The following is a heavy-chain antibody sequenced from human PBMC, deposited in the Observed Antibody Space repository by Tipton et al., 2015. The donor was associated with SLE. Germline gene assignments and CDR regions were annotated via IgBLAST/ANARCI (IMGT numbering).Heavy chain of an antibody. CDR3: ARETRVEATFSKYNRFDP. J-gene: IGHJ5*02. V-gene: IGHV4-34*01. CDR1: GGSFSGYS. Sequence: LRLSCAVYGGSFSGYSWSWIRQPPGQGLEWIGEINPRGRANYNPSLRSRVTMSQDTSNNQFSLKGNSVTAADAAVYYCARETRVEATFSKYNRFDPWGQGTLVTVSS. D-gene: IGHD1-26*01. CDR2: INPRGRA.